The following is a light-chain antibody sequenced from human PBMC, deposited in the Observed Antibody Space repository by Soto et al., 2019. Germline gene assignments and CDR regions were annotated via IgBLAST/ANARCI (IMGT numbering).Light chain of an antibody. CDR1: SSHIGSNY. Sequence: QTVLTQPPSSSGTPGQRVTISCSGRSSHIGSNYIYWFQQLPGTAPKLLMYRSNQRPSGVPDRFSGSKSGTSASLAISGLRSEDEADYYCAAWDESLSGPVFGTGTKVTVL. V-gene: IGLV1-47*01. CDR3: AAWDESLSGPV. CDR2: RSN. J-gene: IGLJ1*01.